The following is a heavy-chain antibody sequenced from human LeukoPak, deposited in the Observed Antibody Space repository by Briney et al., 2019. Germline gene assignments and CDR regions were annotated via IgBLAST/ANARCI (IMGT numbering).Heavy chain of an antibody. CDR3: AKDLRGTLSSRGPFEY. CDR2: ISYDGSNK. J-gene: IGHJ4*02. CDR1: GFTFSSYG. V-gene: IGHV3-30*18. D-gene: IGHD1-1*01. Sequence: GRSLRLSCAASGFTFSSYGMHWVRQAPGKGLEWVAVISYDGSNKYYADSVKGRFTISRDNSKNTLYLQLNRLRAEDTAVYYCAKDLRGTLSSRGPFEYWGQGTLVTVSS.